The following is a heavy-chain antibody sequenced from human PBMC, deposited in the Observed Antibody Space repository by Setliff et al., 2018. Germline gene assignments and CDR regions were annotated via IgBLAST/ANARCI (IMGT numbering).Heavy chain of an antibody. CDR3: AKDIRPGGELPGDYYGMDV. D-gene: IGHD1-26*01. J-gene: IGHJ6*02. V-gene: IGHV3-9*01. Sequence: GGSLRLSCAASGFTFDDYAMHWVRQAPGKGLEWVSGISWNSGSIGYADSVKGRFTISRDNAKNSLYLQMNSLRPDDTALYYCAKDIRPGGELPGDYYGMDVWGQGTTVTVS. CDR2: ISWNSGSI. CDR1: GFTFDDYA.